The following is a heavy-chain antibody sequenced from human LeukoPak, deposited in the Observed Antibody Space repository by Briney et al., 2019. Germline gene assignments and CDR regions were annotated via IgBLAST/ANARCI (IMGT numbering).Heavy chain of an antibody. CDR2: IYHSGST. CDR3: ARRPRQKVAARPYYYYYMDV. CDR1: GGSISSGGYY. D-gene: IGHD6-6*01. J-gene: IGHJ6*03. Sequence: PSQTLSLTCTVSGGSISSGGYYWSWIRQPPGKGLEWIGYIYHSGSTYYNPSLKSRVTISVDTSKNQFSLKLSSVTAADTAVYYCARRPRQKVAARPYYYYYMDVWGKGTTVTVSS. V-gene: IGHV4-30-2*03.